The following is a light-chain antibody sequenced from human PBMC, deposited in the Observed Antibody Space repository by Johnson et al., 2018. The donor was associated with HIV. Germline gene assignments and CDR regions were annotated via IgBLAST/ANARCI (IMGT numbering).Light chain of an antibody. J-gene: IGLJ1*01. CDR1: TSKIGNNY. CDR2: ENN. CDR3: GTWDTSLTTGGV. V-gene: IGLV1-51*02. Sequence: QSVLTQPPSVSAAPGQKVTISCSGSTSKIGNNYVSWYQHLPGAAPKLLIYENNKRPSGIPDRFSGSKSATSATLGITGLQTGDEADYYCGTWDTSLTTGGVFGTGTKVTVL.